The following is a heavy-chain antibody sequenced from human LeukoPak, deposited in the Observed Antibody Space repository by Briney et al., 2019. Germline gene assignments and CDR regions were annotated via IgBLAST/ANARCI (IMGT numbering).Heavy chain of an antibody. CDR2: IYYSGST. CDR3: ARDPGADAFDI. Sequence: SETLSLTCTVSGGSISSYYWSWIRRPPGKGLEWIGYIYYSGSTNYNPSLKSRVTISVDTSKNQFSLKLSSVTAADTAVYYCARDPGADAFDIWGQGTMVTVSS. D-gene: IGHD3-10*01. J-gene: IGHJ3*02. CDR1: GGSISSYY. V-gene: IGHV4-59*01.